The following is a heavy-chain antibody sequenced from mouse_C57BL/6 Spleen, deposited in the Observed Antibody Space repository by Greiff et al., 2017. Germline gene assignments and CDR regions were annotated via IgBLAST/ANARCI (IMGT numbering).Heavy chain of an antibody. D-gene: IGHD2-10*02. V-gene: IGHV1-19*01. CDR2: INPYNGGT. CDR3: AYGSNDFAY. Sequence: EVQGVESGPVLVKPGASVKMSCKASGYTFTDYYMNWVKQSHGKSLEWIGVINPYNGGTSYNQKFKGKATLTVDKSSSTAYMELNSLTSEDSAVYYCAYGSNDFAYWGQGTLVTVSA. J-gene: IGHJ3*01. CDR1: GYTFTDYY.